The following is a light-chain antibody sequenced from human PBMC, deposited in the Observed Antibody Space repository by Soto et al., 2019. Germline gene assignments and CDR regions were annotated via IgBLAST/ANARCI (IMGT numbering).Light chain of an antibody. Sequence: DIQMTQSPSTLSASVVDRVTITCLASQSIDNWLAWYQQKPGKAPNLLVYHGSNLKSGVPSRFSGSGSGTDFTLTISCLQSEDFATYYCQQYYSYPITFGQGTRLEIK. CDR1: QSIDNW. CDR3: QQYYSYPIT. V-gene: IGKV1-5*01. CDR2: HGS. J-gene: IGKJ5*01.